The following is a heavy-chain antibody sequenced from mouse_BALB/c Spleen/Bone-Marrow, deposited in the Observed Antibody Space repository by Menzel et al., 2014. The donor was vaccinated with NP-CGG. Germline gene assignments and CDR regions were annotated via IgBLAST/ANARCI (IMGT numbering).Heavy chain of an antibody. CDR3: ARHRYGAMDY. CDR2: IWGDGST. V-gene: IGHV2-6-2*01. D-gene: IGHD2-14*01. CDR1: GFSLTSYG. J-gene: IGHJ4*01. Sequence: QVQLQQSGPDLVSPSQRLSITCTVSGFSLTSYGLHWVRQPPGKGLEWLVVIWGDGSTTYNSALKSRLSISKDNSKSQVFLKMNSLQTDDTAMYYCARHRYGAMDYWGQGTSVTVSS.